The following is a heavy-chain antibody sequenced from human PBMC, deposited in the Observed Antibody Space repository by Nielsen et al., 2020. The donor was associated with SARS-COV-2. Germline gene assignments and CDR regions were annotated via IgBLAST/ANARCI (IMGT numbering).Heavy chain of an antibody. CDR1: GYTFTSYD. Sequence: ASVKVSCKASGYTFTSYDINWVRQATGQGLEWMGWMNPNSGGTNYAQKFQGRVTMTRDTSISTAYMELSRLRSDDTAVYYCARDRGSSGRADYWGQGTLVTVSS. CDR3: ARDRGSSGRADY. J-gene: IGHJ4*02. D-gene: IGHD6-19*01. V-gene: IGHV1-2*02. CDR2: MNPNSGGT.